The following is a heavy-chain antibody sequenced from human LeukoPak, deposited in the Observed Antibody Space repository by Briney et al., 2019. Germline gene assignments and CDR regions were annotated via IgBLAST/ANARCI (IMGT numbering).Heavy chain of an antibody. Sequence: GGSLRLSCAASGFTFSSYAMNWARQAPGKGLEWVSGISGSAGSAYYADSVKGRFSISRDNSKNSLYLQMNSLRAEDTAVYYCAKGGRSDIKYGRDVWGQGTTVTVSS. V-gene: IGHV3-23*01. CDR2: ISGSAGSA. D-gene: IGHD3-3*01. J-gene: IGHJ6*02. CDR3: AKGGRSDIKYGRDV. CDR1: GFTFSSYA.